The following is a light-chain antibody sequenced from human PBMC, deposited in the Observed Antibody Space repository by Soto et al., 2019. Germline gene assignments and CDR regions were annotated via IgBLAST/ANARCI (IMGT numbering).Light chain of an antibody. CDR2: AVT. V-gene: IGLV2-11*02. Sequence: QSALTQPRSVSGSPGQSVTISCNGASSDVGGYNYVSWHQQHPGKAPKLIIFAVTQRPSGVPDRFSGSKSGNTASLTISGLQADDEADDYCCSYAGSNTWVFGGGTKLTVL. CDR3: CSYAGSNTWV. CDR1: SSDVGGYNY. J-gene: IGLJ3*02.